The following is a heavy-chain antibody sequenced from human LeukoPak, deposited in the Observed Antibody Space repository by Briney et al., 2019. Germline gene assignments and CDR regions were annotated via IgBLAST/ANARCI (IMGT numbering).Heavy chain of an antibody. Sequence: SETLSLTCTVPGYSIGSGYYWGWIRQPPGKGLEWIGSIYHSGSTYYNPSLKSRVTISVDTSKNQFSLNLSSVTAADTAVYYCARGGTDYTSSSYYYAMDVWGQGTTVAVSS. V-gene: IGHV4-38-2*02. CDR3: ARGGTDYTSSSYYYAMDV. D-gene: IGHD6-13*01. J-gene: IGHJ6*02. CDR2: IYHSGST. CDR1: GYSIGSGYY.